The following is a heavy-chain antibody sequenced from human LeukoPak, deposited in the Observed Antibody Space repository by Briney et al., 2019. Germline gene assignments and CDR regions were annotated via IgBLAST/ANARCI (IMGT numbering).Heavy chain of an antibody. CDR3: ARYSSLAAAGTSYFDH. CDR2: INHRGST. J-gene: IGHJ4*02. V-gene: IGHV4-34*01. D-gene: IGHD6-13*01. CDR1: GGSFSGYY. Sequence: SETLSLTCGVSGGSFSGYYWSWIRQPPGKGLEWIGEINHRGSTNSNPSLKSRVTISIDTSTNQFSLKLSSVTAADTAVYYCARYSSLAAAGTSYFDHWGQGTLVTVSS.